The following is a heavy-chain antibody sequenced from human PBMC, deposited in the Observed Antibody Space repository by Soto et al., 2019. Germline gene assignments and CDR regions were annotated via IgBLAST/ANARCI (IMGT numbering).Heavy chain of an antibody. V-gene: IGHV3-21*01. J-gene: IGHJ4*02. D-gene: IGHD5-18*01. CDR1: GFTFSSYS. Sequence: EVQLVESGGGLVKPGGSLRLSCAASGFTFSSYSMNWVRQAPGKGLEWVSSISSSSSYIYYADSVKGRFTSSRDNAKNSLYLQRNSLRAEDTAVYYCSRDQPGYSYGYGLGYWGQGTLVTVSS. CDR2: ISSSSSYI. CDR3: SRDQPGYSYGYGLGY.